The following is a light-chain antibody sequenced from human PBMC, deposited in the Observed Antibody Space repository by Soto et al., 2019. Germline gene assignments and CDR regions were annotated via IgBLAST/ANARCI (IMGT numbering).Light chain of an antibody. J-gene: IGLJ2*01. CDR3: CSYAGSSTVV. V-gene: IGLV2-23*02. CDR1: SSDVGSNNL. CDR2: EVT. Sequence: QSALTQPASVSGSPGQSITISCTGTSSDVGSNNLVSWYQQHPGKAPKLMIYEVTKRPSGVSNRFSCSKSGNTASLTISGLQPEDESDYYCCSYAGSSTVVFGGGTKLTVL.